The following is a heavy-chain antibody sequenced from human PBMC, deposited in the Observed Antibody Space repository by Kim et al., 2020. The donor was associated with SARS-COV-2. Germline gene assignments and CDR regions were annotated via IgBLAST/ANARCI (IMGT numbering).Heavy chain of an antibody. CDR2: ISSDGTTQ. CDR1: GFPFSAYE. J-gene: IGHJ4*02. D-gene: IGHD5-18*01. Sequence: GGSLRLSCVASGFPFSAYEMNWVRQAPGKGLEWLSYISSDGTTQDYADSVKGRFIISRDDAKNSLYLDMNSLRAEDTAVYYCAREDVDVAMVFDFWGQGTLVTVSS. CDR3: AREDVDVAMVFDF. V-gene: IGHV3-48*03.